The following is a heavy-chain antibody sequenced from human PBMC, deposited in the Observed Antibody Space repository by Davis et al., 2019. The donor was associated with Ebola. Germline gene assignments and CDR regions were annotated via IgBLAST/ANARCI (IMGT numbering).Heavy chain of an antibody. Sequence: PSETLSLPCAISGDSVSSAGWNWIRQSPSRGLEWLGRTYYKSKWYNDYAVSVKSRITINPDTSKNQFSLQLKSVTPEDTALYYCTRGWLRGGMDVWGEGTTVTV. CDR2: TYYKSKWYN. J-gene: IGHJ6*02. CDR3: TRGWLRGGMDV. D-gene: IGHD5-18*01. CDR1: GDSVSSAG. V-gene: IGHV6-1*01.